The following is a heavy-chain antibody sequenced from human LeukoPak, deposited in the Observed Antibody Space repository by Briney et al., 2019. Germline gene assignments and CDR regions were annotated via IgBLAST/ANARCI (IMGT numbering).Heavy chain of an antibody. CDR3: ARAVLGGTIIHHYYYYMDV. CDR2: ISAYNGNT. Sequence: ASVTVSCKASGYTFTSYGISWVRQAPGQGLEWMGWISAYNGNTNYAQKLQGRVTMTTDTSTSTAYMELRSLRSDDTAVYYCARAVLGGTIIHHYYYYMDVWGKGTTVTVSS. D-gene: IGHD1-7*01. V-gene: IGHV1-18*01. CDR1: GYTFTSYG. J-gene: IGHJ6*03.